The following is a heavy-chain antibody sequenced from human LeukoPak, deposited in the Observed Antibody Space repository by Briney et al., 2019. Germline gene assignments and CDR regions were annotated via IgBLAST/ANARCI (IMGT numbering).Heavy chain of an antibody. Sequence: SETLSLTCTVSGGSITGSSYYWGWIRQPPGKGLEWIGSVYYSGSTYYNPSLKSRLTISVDTSKNQFSLKLTSVTAADTAVYYCARQYYDNTGYYYFDYWGQGTLVTVSP. D-gene: IGHD3-22*01. CDR2: VYYSGST. CDR3: ARQYYDNTGYYYFDY. J-gene: IGHJ4*02. V-gene: IGHV4-39*01. CDR1: GGSITGSSYY.